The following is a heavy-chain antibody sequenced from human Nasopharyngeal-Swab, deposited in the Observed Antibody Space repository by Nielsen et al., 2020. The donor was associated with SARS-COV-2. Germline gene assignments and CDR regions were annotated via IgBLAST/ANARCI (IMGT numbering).Heavy chain of an antibody. CDR1: GFTFSSYG. CDR3: AKDLGYCSSTSCAAGSFDY. J-gene: IGHJ4*02. Sequence: GESLKISCAASGFTFSSYGMHWVRQAPGKGLEWVAFIRYDGSNKYYADSVKGRFTISRDNSKNTLYLQMNSLRAEDTVVYYCAKDLGYCSSTSCAAGSFDYWGQGTLVTVSS. V-gene: IGHV3-30*02. CDR2: IRYDGSNK. D-gene: IGHD2-2*01.